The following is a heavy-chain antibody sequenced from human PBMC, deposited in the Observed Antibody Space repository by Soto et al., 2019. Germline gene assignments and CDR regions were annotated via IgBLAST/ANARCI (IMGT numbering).Heavy chain of an antibody. J-gene: IGHJ6*02. V-gene: IGHV1-69*13. CDR2: IIPIFGTA. CDR3: ARSIVVVPAATAPLTDPYYYYYYGMDV. Sequence: SVKVSCKASGGTFSSYAISWVRQAPGQGLEWMGGIIPIFGTANYAQKFQGRVTITADESTSTAYMELSSLRSEGTAVYYCARSIVVVPAATAPLTDPYYYYYYGMDVWGQGTTVTVSS. D-gene: IGHD2-2*01. CDR1: GGTFSSYA.